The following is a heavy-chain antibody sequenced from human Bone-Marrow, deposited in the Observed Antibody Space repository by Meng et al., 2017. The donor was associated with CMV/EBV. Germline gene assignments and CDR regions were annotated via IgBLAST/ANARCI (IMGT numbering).Heavy chain of an antibody. CDR2: IYYSGST. J-gene: IGHJ6*02. CDR3: ARSSTVTTNYYYGMDV. Sequence: SETLSLTCIVSGGSISSSSYYWVWIRQPPGKGLEWIGSIYYSGSTYYNPSLKSRVTISVDTSKNQFSLKLSSVTAADTAVYYCARSSTVTTNYYYGMDVWGPGNTVHVSS. CDR1: GGSISSSSYY. V-gene: IGHV4-39*01. D-gene: IGHD4-11*01.